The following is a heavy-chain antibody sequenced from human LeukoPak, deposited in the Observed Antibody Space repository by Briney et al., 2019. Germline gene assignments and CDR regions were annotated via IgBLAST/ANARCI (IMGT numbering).Heavy chain of an antibody. Sequence: GGSLRLSCAASGFTFSSYAMSWVRQAPGKGLEWVSAISGSGGSTCYADSAKGRFTISRDNSKNTLYLQMNSLRAEDTAVYYCAKSLPRYYYYGMDVWGQGTTVTVSS. CDR3: AKSLPRYYYYGMDV. CDR2: ISGSGGST. CDR1: GFTFSSYA. J-gene: IGHJ6*02. V-gene: IGHV3-23*01.